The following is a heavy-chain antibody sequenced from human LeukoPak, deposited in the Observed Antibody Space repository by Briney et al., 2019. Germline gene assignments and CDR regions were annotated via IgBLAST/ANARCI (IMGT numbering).Heavy chain of an antibody. D-gene: IGHD3-9*01. J-gene: IGHJ5*02. Sequence: ASVKVSCKASGYTFTSYDINWVRQATGQGLEWMGWMNPNSSNTGYAQKFQGRVTMTRNTSISTAYMELSSLRSEDTAVYYCARGNYDILTRPRIPNWFDPWGQGTLVTVSS. V-gene: IGHV1-8*01. CDR1: GYTFTSYD. CDR3: ARGNYDILTRPRIPNWFDP. CDR2: MNPNSSNT.